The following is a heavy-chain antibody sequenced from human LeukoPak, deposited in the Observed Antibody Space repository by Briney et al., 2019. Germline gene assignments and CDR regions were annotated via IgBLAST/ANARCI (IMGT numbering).Heavy chain of an antibody. D-gene: IGHD2-2*01. J-gene: IGHJ4*02. CDR1: GGSISSYY. CDR3: ARLYCSSTSCYPSYFDY. CDR2: IYYSGST. Sequence: PSETLSLTCTVSGGSISSYYWSWIRQPPGKGLEWIGYIYYSGSTNYNPSLKSRVTISVDTSKNQFSLRLSSVTAADTAVYYCARLYCSSTSCYPSYFDYWGQGTLVTVSS. V-gene: IGHV4-59*12.